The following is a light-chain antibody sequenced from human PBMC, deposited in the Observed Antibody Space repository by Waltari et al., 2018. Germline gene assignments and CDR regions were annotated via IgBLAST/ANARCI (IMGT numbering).Light chain of an antibody. Sequence: VMTQSPATLSVSPGERATLPCRASQSIADNLPWYQQRRGQAPRLLIYGASTRAAGVPARFTGRGSGTDFTLTISSLQSEDSAVYYCQQYNRWPPITFGLGTRLEI. CDR1: QSIADN. J-gene: IGKJ5*01. CDR2: GAS. V-gene: IGKV3-15*01. CDR3: QQYNRWPPIT.